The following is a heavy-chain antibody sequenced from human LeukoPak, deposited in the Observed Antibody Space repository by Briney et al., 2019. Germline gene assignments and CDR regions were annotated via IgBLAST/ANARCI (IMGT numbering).Heavy chain of an antibody. D-gene: IGHD6-13*01. CDR3: ARDRVVASADYYFDS. J-gene: IGHJ4*02. CDR1: GFTFSSYP. V-gene: IGHV3-30*04. CDR2: ISNGGNDK. Sequence: GRSLRLSCAASGFTFSSYPMHWVRQAPGKGLEWVAVISNGGNDKHYADSVKGRFTISRDNSKNTLYLQMNSLRTEDTAVYYCARDRVVASADYYFDSWGQGTLVTASS.